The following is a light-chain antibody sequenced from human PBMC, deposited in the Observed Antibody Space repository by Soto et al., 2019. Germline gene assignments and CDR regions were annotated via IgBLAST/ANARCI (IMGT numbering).Light chain of an antibody. V-gene: IGKV1-5*03. CDR2: KAS. J-gene: IGKJ2*01. CDR1: QFIGNW. Sequence: DILMTQSPSTLSASVGDRVSITCRTSQFIGNWLAWYQQKPGPAPKLLIYKASSSESGDPLRFSGSGSGTEFTLTISGLQPDDVGIYYCQQYNVTFGEGTKLEIK. CDR3: QQYNVT.